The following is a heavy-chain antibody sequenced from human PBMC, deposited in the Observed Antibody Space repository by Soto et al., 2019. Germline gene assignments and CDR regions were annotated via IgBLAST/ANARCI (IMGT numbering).Heavy chain of an antibody. CDR1: GYTFTDFA. J-gene: IGHJ6*02. V-gene: IGHV1-3*01. Sequence: QVQLIQSGAEVKKPGASVKVSCKTSGYTFTDFAIHWVRQTPGLSLEWMGWINAGIANFRYSQKFQGRVSLTRDTCTSTVYMELRSLTSDDTAVYYCARPSCSTPDCLRPYNLYGLDVWGHGTTVIVS. D-gene: IGHD2-2*01. CDR3: ARPSCSTPDCLRPYNLYGLDV. CDR2: INAGIANF.